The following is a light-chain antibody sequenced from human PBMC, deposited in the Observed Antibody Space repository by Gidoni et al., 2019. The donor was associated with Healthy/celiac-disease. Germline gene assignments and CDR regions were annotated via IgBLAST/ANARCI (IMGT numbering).Light chain of an antibody. CDR2: GAS. Sequence: EIVLTQSPATLSVSPGERATLSCRASQSVSSNLAWYQQKPGQAPRLLIYGASTRATGIPARFSGSGSGTEFTLTLSSLQSEDFAVYYCQQYNNWPHPFGQXTKVEIK. V-gene: IGKV3-15*01. CDR3: QQYNNWPHP. J-gene: IGKJ1*01. CDR1: QSVSSN.